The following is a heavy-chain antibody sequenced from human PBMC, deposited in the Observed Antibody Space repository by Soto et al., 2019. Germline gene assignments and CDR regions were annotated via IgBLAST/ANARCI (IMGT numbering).Heavy chain of an antibody. J-gene: IGHJ4*02. Sequence: TLSLTCAVSGGSISNSSYYWGWIRQPPGKGLEWIGYIYHSGSTYYNPSLKSRVTISVDRSKNQFSLKLSSVTAADTAVYYCARGGVDYYDSSGYYFSPYYFDYWGQGTLVTVSS. CDR1: GGSISNSSYY. D-gene: IGHD3-22*01. V-gene: IGHV4-30-2*01. CDR2: IYHSGST. CDR3: ARGGVDYYDSSGYYFSPYYFDY.